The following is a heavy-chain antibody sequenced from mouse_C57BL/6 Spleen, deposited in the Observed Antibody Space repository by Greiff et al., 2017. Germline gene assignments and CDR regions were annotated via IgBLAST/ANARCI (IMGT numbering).Heavy chain of an antibody. J-gene: IGHJ2*01. D-gene: IGHD3-3*01. CDR3: ARGEGTWADY. V-gene: IGHV1-66*01. CDR2: IYPGSGNT. Sequence: QVQLKESGPELVKPGASVKISCKASGYSFTSYYIHWVKQRPGQGLEWIGWIYPGSGNTKYNEKFKGKATLTADTSSSTAYVQLSSLTSEDSAVYYCARGEGTWADYWGQGTTLTVSS. CDR1: GYSFTSYY.